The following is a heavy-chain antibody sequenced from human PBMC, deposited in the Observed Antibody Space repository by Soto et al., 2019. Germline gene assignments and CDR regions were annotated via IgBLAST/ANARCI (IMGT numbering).Heavy chain of an antibody. CDR3: ARLQYNFDY. Sequence: QVQLQESGPGLVKPSETLSLTCTVSGGSISSYYWSWIRQPPGKGLEWIGYICYSGSTNYNPSLKSRVTISVDTSKNQFSLKLSSVTAADTAVYYCARLQYNFDYWGQGTLVTVSS. V-gene: IGHV4-59*08. CDR1: GGSISSYY. CDR2: ICYSGST. J-gene: IGHJ4*02. D-gene: IGHD1-1*01.